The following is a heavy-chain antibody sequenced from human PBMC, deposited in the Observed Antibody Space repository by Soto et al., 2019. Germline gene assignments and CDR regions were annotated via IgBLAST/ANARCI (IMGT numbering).Heavy chain of an antibody. Sequence: SETLSLTCTASGGSISSSGYFWSWIRQPPGKGLEWIGEINHSGSTNYNPSLKSRVTISVDTSKNQFSLKLSSVTAADTAVYYCARGNSRYDSSQCYYFDYWGQGTLVTVSS. J-gene: IGHJ4*02. V-gene: IGHV4-39*07. CDR3: ARGNSRYDSSQCYYFDY. D-gene: IGHD3-22*01. CDR1: GGSISSSGYF. CDR2: INHSGST.